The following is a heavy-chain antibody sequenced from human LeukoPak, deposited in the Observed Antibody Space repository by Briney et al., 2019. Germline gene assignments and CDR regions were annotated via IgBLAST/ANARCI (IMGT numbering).Heavy chain of an antibody. V-gene: IGHV3-21*01. CDR1: GFTFRTYS. CDR2: ISSSSSYI. D-gene: IGHD1/OR15-1a*01. CDR3: ARDKLEQTYYYYYMDV. Sequence: GGSLRLSCVDSGFTFRTYSMNWVRQAPGKGLEWVASISSSSSYIYYADSVKSRFTISRDNAKNSLYLQMNSLRAEDTAVYYCARDKLEQTYYYYYMDVWGKGTTVTVSS. J-gene: IGHJ6*03.